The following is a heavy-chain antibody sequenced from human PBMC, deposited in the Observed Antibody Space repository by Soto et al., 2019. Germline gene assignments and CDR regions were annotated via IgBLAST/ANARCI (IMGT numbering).Heavy chain of an antibody. Sequence: SETLSLTCTVSGCSISSYYWSWIRQPPGKGLEWIGHIYSSGSTNYNPSLKSRVTISVDTSKNQFSLKLRSVTAADTAVYYCARRVKYGSGRRPAYYFDYWGQGTLVTVSS. D-gene: IGHD3-10*01. CDR2: IYSSGST. CDR3: ARRVKYGSGRRPAYYFDY. V-gene: IGHV4-59*13. J-gene: IGHJ4*02. CDR1: GCSISSYY.